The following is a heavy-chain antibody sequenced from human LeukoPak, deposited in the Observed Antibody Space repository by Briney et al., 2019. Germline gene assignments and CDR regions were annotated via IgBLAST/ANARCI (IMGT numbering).Heavy chain of an antibody. CDR2: ISNSDGTT. D-gene: IGHD5-12*01. V-gene: IGHV3-11*04. Sequence: GGSLRLSCAASGFTFSDDYMTWIRQAPGKGLEWVSYISNSDGTTYYADFVRGRFTISRDNAKKSLYLQMNSLRVEDTAVYYCARCVMGYSGYDLDYWGQGTLVTVSS. CDR3: ARCVMGYSGYDLDY. J-gene: IGHJ4*02. CDR1: GFTFSDDY.